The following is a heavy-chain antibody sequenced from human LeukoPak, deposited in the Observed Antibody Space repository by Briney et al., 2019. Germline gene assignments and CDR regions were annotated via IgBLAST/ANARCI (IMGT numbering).Heavy chain of an antibody. Sequence: LPGGSLRLSCAASGFTFSSYAMHWVRQAPGKGLEWVAVISYDGSNKYYADSVKGRFTISRDNSKNTLYLQMNSLRAEDTAVYYCASEIIFGSFDYWGQGALVTVSS. CDR2: ISYDGSNK. V-gene: IGHV3-30*04. D-gene: IGHD3-3*01. CDR1: GFTFSSYA. CDR3: ASEIIFGSFDY. J-gene: IGHJ4*02.